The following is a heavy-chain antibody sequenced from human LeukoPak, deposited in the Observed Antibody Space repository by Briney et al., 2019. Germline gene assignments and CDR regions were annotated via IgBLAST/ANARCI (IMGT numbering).Heavy chain of an antibody. CDR1: GYTFNNYG. V-gene: IGHV1-18*01. J-gene: IGHJ3*02. CDR2: ISPYNGNT. Sequence: ASVKVSCKASGYTFNNYGISWVRQVPGQGLEWMGWISPYNGNTKFAQKFQGRVTATTETSTSTAYMELRNLRSDDTAVYYCARQSYFDGRGDDAFDIWGQGTMVTVSS. CDR3: ARQSYFDGRGDDAFDI. D-gene: IGHD2-15*01.